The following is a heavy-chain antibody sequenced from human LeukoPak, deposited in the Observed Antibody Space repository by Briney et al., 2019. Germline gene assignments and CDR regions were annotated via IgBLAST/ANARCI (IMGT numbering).Heavy chain of an antibody. CDR1: GYTFTSYG. Sequence: ASVRVSCKASGYTFTSYGISWVRQAPGQGLEWMGWISAYNGNTNYAQKLQGRGTMTTDTSTSTAYMELTSLRSDDTAVYYCARGEPTRRRDGYYWDYWGQGTLVTVSS. CDR2: ISAYNGNT. V-gene: IGHV1-18*01. CDR3: ARGEPTRRRDGYYWDY. J-gene: IGHJ4*02. D-gene: IGHD5-24*01.